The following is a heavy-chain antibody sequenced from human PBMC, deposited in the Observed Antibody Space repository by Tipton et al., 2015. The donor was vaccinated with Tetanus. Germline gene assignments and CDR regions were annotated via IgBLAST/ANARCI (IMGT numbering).Heavy chain of an antibody. Sequence: SLRLSCAASGFTFSNCAMRWVRQAPGKGLEWVSGISGSGATTYYEDSVKGRFTISRDNPKNMLYLQMNSLRAEDTAVSYCAKDRAAGGPGASWGQGTLVAVSS. CDR3: AKDRAAGGPGAS. J-gene: IGHJ5*02. CDR1: GFTFSNCA. D-gene: IGHD6-13*01. V-gene: IGHV3-23*01. CDR2: ISGSGATT.